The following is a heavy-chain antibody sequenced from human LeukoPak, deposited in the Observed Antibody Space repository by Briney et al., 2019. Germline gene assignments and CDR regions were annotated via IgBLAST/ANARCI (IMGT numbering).Heavy chain of an antibody. Sequence: RASEKVSGKASGYTFTSYGTSGVRHAPGQGLEGMGWISAYNGNTSYAQKLQGRVTMTTDTSTSTAYVELRSLRSDDTAVYYCARDDGYKSSPFDYWGEGGLATVSS. J-gene: IGHJ4*02. CDR2: ISAYNGNT. D-gene: IGHD5-24*01. CDR3: ARDDGYKSSPFDY. CDR1: GYTFTSYG. V-gene: IGHV1-18*01.